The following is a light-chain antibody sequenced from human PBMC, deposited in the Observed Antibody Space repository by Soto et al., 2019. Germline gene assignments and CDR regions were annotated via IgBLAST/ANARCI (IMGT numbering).Light chain of an antibody. CDR1: QGISSY. J-gene: IGKJ4*01. CDR3: LQHNSYPVS. V-gene: IGKV1-17*03. Sequence: DIQMTQSPSVVSASVGDRVTITCRASQGISSYVAWFQQKPGKVPKSLIYAASKLQSGVPSRFSGSGSGTEFTLTISSLQPEDFATYYCLQHNSYPVSFVGGTKVEIK. CDR2: AAS.